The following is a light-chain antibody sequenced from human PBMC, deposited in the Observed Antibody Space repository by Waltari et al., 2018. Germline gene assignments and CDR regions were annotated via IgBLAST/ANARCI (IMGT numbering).Light chain of an antibody. Sequence: EIVLTQSPGTLSLSPGERATLLCRTSQSVSRALAWYQQKPGQAPRLLIYGIFNRATGIPDRFSGSGSWTDFSLTISRLEPEDFAVYYCRNYVMLPVTFGQGTRVEVK. CDR1: QSVSRA. CDR3: RNYVMLPVT. V-gene: IGKV3-20*01. CDR2: GIF. J-gene: IGKJ1*01.